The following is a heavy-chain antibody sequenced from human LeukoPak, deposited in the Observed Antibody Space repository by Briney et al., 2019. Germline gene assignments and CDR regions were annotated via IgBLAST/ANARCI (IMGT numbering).Heavy chain of an antibody. V-gene: IGHV3-66*01. J-gene: IGHJ4*02. CDR1: GFTFSDYY. CDR3: AVGSTSVYTYGYLDY. Sequence: GSLRLSCAASGFTFSDYYMSWIRHAPGKGLEWVSPIYSGGDTYYADSVKGRFTISRDDSRRTLSLQMNSLRAEDTAVYYCAVGSTSVYTYGYLDYWGQGTLVTVSS. D-gene: IGHD5-18*01. CDR2: IYSGGDT.